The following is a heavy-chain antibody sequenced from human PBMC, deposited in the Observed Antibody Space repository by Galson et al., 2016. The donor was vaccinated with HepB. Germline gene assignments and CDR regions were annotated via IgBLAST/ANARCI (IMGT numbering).Heavy chain of an antibody. CDR1: GGSISSSSYY. CDR3: ATGGVDAAGFWYFGL. D-gene: IGHD3-10*01. V-gene: IGHV4-39*07. Sequence: ETLSLTCTVSGGSISSSSYYWGWIRQPPGKRLQWLGTIYFSGSAYYNPSLQSRVTISLATSTNHLSLNLDPVTAADTAVYYCATGGVDAAGFWYFGLWGRGTLVTVSS. J-gene: IGHJ2*01. CDR2: IYFSGSA.